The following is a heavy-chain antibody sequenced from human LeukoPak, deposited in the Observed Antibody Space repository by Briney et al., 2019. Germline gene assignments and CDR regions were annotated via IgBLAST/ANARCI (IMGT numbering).Heavy chain of an antibody. CDR2: IRYDGSNK. Sequence: GSLRLSCAASGFTFNSYPMHWVRQAPGKGLEWVAYIRYDGSNKNYADSVKGRFTISRDNSRDTLYQHMNSLSAEDTAVYYCAKNGDRGAYCSGGTCYPYYYYYMDVWGKGTTVTISS. D-gene: IGHD2-15*01. CDR3: AKNGDRGAYCSGGTCYPYYYYYMDV. J-gene: IGHJ6*03. CDR1: GFTFNSYP. V-gene: IGHV3-30*02.